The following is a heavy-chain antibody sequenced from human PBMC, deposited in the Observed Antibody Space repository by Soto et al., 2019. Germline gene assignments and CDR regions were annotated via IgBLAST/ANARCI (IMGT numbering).Heavy chain of an antibody. V-gene: IGHV4-30-4*08. Sequence: QVQLQQSGPGLVKPSQTLSLTCTVSGGSISGDYYHWTWIRQSPGKGLEWIGYVFHSGSVLYNPSLKSRLNISTDTSKNQFSLRLSSVTAADTAVYFCAREDDGGDSDYYGLDVWGQGTTVTVSS. CDR2: VFHSGSV. CDR1: GGSISGDYYH. CDR3: AREDDGGDSDYYGLDV. D-gene: IGHD2-21*02. J-gene: IGHJ6*02.